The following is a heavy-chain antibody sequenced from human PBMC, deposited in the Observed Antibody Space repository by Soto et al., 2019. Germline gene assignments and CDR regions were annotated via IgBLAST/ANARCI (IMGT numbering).Heavy chain of an antibody. V-gene: IGHV1-2*02. Sequence: QLHLVQSGAVVKKPGASVTVSCSASGYPVTAYYMHWVRQAPGRGLEWMGGINPAPGAAKYTQTFQGRVALTRDPSTSTAFRELSGLPSEDTAVFYWARGGGVGVAGSAAFDMWGQGTLVTVSS. CDR1: GYPVTAYY. J-gene: IGHJ3*02. CDR3: ARGGGVGVAGSAAFDM. CDR2: INPAPGAA. D-gene: IGHD3-3*01.